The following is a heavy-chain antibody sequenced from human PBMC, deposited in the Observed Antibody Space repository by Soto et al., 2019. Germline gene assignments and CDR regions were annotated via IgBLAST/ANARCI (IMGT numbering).Heavy chain of an antibody. J-gene: IGHJ5*02. D-gene: IGHD3-10*01. CDR2: IYYRGST. V-gene: IGHV4-30-4*01. Sequence: QVQLQESGPGLVKPSQTLSLTCTVSGGSISSGDYYWGWIRQPPGKGLEWIGYIYYRGSTYYKPSLKSRVTISVDTSKNQFSLKLSSVTAADTAVYSFARGGGYYHGSGSLVWFDPWGQGTLVTVSS. CDR3: ARGGGYYHGSGSLVWFDP. CDR1: GGSISSGDYY.